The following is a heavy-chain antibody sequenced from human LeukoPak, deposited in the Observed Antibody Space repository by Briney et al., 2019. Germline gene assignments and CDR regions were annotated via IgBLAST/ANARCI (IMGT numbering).Heavy chain of an antibody. CDR1: GGTFSSYT. V-gene: IGHV1-69*02. D-gene: IGHD4-17*01. CDR2: IIPILGIA. Sequence: SVKVSCKASGGTFSSYTISWVRQAPGQGLEWMGRIIPILGIANYAQKFQGRVTITADKSTCTAYMVLSSLRSEDTAVYYCAGHHDYGFDYWGQGTLVTVSS. J-gene: IGHJ4*02. CDR3: AGHHDYGFDY.